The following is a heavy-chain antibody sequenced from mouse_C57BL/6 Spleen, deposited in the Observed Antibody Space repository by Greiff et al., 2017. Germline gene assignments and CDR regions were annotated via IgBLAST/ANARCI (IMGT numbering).Heavy chain of an antibody. CDR1: GYTFTSYW. CDR3: ARSACMDY. CDR2: IDPSDSYT. J-gene: IGHJ4*01. V-gene: IGHV1-69*01. Sequence: VQLQQPGAELVMPGASVKLSCKASGYTFTSYWMHWVKQRPGQGLEWIGEIDPSDSYTNYNQKFKGKSTLTVDKSSSTAYMQLSSLTSEDSAVYYCARSACMDYWGQGTSVTVSS.